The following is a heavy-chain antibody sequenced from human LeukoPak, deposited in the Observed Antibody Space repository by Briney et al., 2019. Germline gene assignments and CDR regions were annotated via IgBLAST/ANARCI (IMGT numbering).Heavy chain of an antibody. CDR3: ARVGAMGPYYYYGMDV. D-gene: IGHD3-16*01. CDR2: IKQDGSEK. V-gene: IGHV3-7*01. CDR1: GFTFSSYW. J-gene: IGHJ6*02. Sequence: PGGSLRLSCAASGFTFSSYWMSWVRQAPGKGLEWVANIKQDGSEKYYVDSVKGRFTISRDNAKNSLYLQMNSLRAEDTAVYYCARVGAMGPYYYYGMDVWGQGTTVTVSS.